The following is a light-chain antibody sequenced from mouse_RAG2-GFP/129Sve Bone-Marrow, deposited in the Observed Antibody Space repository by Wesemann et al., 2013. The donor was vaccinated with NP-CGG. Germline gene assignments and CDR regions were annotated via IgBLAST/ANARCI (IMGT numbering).Light chain of an antibody. J-gene: IGKJ2*01. Sequence: DVLMTQSPSSLSASLGERVSLTCQASQGISNNLNWYQQTPGKAPRLLIYDASKLEDGVPSRFSGTGYRTDFNFTISSLEEEDVATYFCLQHRYLYTFGGGTKLEIK. V-gene: IGKV11-106*02. CDR1: QGISNN. CDR2: DAS. CDR3: LQHRYLYT.